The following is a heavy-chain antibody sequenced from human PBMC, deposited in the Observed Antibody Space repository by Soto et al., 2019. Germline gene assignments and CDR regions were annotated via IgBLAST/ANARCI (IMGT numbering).Heavy chain of an antibody. V-gene: IGHV3-48*02. D-gene: IGHD2-8*02. Sequence: HPGGSLRLSCAAFGFTFSAYTMNWVRQDPGKGLEWVSYINSGTNHIYYADSVKGRFTISRDDARNSLYLQMNSLSDEDTAVYYCARTGGNVGLDVWGQGTTVTVSS. J-gene: IGHJ6*02. CDR2: INSGTNHI. CDR1: GFTFSAYT. CDR3: ARTGGNVGLDV.